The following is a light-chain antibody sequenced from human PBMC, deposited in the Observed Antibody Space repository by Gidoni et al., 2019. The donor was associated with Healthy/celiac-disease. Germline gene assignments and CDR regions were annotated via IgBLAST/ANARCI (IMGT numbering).Light chain of an antibody. Sequence: ETVMTQSPATLSVSPGEKATLSCRASQSVSSNLAWYQQKPGQAPRLLIYGASTRATGIPARFRGSGSGTEFTLTISSLQSEDFAVYYCQQYNNWPPAFGQGTKLEIK. CDR1: QSVSSN. CDR3: QQYNNWPPA. V-gene: IGKV3-15*01. J-gene: IGKJ2*01. CDR2: GAS.